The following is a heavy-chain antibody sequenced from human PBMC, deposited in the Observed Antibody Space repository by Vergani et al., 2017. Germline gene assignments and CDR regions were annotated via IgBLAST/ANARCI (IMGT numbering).Heavy chain of an antibody. CDR2: IYYSGST. V-gene: IGHV4-59*01. CDR1: GGSISSYY. Sequence: QVQLQESGPGLVKPSETLSLTCTVSGGSISSYYWSWIRQPPGKGREWIVYIYYSGSTNYNPSLKSLVTITVDTSKNQFSLKLSSVTAADTAVYYCARALPVYGDYAQTDYWGQGTLVTVSS. J-gene: IGHJ4*02. CDR3: ARALPVYGDYAQTDY. D-gene: IGHD4-17*01.